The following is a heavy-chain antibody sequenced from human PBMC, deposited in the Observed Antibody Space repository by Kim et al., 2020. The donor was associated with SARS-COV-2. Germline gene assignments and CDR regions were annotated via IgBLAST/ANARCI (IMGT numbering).Heavy chain of an antibody. CDR1: GGSFSGYY. D-gene: IGHD3-10*01. J-gene: IGHJ5*02. Sequence: SETLSLTCAVYGGSFSGYYWSWIRQPPGKGLEWIGEINHSGSTNYNPSLKSRVTISVDTSKNQFSLKLSSVTAADTAVYYCAITMVRGVIIPHDWFDPWGQGTLVTVSS. V-gene: IGHV4-34*01. CDR2: INHSGST. CDR3: AITMVRGVIIPHDWFDP.